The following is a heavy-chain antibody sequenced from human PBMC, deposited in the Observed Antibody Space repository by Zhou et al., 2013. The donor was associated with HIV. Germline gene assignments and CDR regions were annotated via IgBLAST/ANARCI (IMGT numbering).Heavy chain of an antibody. D-gene: IGHD2-15*01. CDR2: IIPITGIP. CDR3: ARLPPRDFAVGVPYYGMDV. V-gene: IGHV1-69*12. Sequence: QVQLVQSGAEVKKPGSSVKVSCKASGGTFGSFAISWVRQAPGQGLEWMGGIIPITGIPTYARKFEGRVTISADESTTTGQMELSSLTSHDTAVYYCARLPPRDFAVGVPYYGMDVWGQGTTVTVSS. CDR1: GGTFGSFA. J-gene: IGHJ6*02.